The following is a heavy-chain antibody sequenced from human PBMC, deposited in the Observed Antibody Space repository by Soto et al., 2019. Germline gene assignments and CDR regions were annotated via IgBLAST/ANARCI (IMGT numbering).Heavy chain of an antibody. D-gene: IGHD4-17*01. CDR2: IIPIFGTA. CDR3: ARVSRDYVHPTWFDP. V-gene: IGHV1-69*13. Sequence: SVKVSCKASGGTFSSYAISWVRQAPGQGLEWMGGIIPIFGTANYAQKFQGRVTITADESTSTAYMELSSLRSEATAVYYCARVSRDYVHPTWFDPWGQGTLVTVSS. J-gene: IGHJ5*02. CDR1: GGTFSSYA.